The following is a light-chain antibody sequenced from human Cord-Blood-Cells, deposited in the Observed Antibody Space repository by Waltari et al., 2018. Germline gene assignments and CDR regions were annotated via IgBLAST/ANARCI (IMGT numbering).Light chain of an antibody. J-gene: IGKJ1*01. CDR3: QQSYSTPWT. Sequence: DIQMTQSPSSLSASVGDRVTLTCRASQSISSYLNWYQQKPGKAPKLLIYAASSVQSGVPSRFSGSGSVTDFTLTISSLQPEDFATYYWQQSYSTPWTFGQGTKVEIK. V-gene: IGKV1-39*01. CDR1: QSISSY. CDR2: AAS.